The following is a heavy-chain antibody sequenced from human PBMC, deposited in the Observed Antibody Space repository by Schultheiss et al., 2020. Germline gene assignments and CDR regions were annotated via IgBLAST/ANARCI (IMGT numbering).Heavy chain of an antibody. CDR2: IKSKTDGGTT. CDR3: TTDRDIDSPLGYCSGGSCPETYGMDV. D-gene: IGHD2-15*01. J-gene: IGHJ6*02. Sequence: GGSLRLSCAASGFTFSSYGMHWVRQAPGKGLERVGRIKSKTDGGTTDYAAPVKGRFTISRDDSKNTLYLQMNSLKTEDTAVYYCTTDRDIDSPLGYCSGGSCPETYGMDVWGQGTTVTVSS. CDR1: GFTFSSYG. V-gene: IGHV3-15*07.